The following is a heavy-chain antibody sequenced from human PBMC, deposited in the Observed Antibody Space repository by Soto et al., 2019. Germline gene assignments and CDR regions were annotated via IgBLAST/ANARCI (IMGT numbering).Heavy chain of an antibody. CDR2: ISYDGSNK. CDR3: AKDRAVPAASPFFYYYYGMDV. V-gene: IGHV3-30*18. D-gene: IGHD2-2*01. CDR1: GFTFSSYG. Sequence: QVQLVESGGGVVQPGRSLRLSCAASGFTFSSYGMHWVRQAPGKGLEWVAVISYDGSNKYYADSVKGRFTISRDNSKKTLYLQMNSLRAEDTAVYYCAKDRAVPAASPFFYYYYGMDVWGQGTTVTVSS. J-gene: IGHJ6*02.